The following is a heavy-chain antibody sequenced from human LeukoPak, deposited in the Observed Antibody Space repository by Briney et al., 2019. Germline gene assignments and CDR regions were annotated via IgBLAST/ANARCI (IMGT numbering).Heavy chain of an antibody. CDR3: AREEDSTVTFDY. D-gene: IGHD4-17*01. V-gene: IGHV1-69*13. J-gene: IGHJ4*02. Sequence: ASVKVSCKASGGTFSSYAISWVRQAPGQGLEWMGGIIPIFGTANYAQKFQGRVTITADESTSTAYMELSSLRSGDTAVYYCAREEDSTVTFDYWGQGTLVTVSS. CDR1: GGTFSSYA. CDR2: IIPIFGTA.